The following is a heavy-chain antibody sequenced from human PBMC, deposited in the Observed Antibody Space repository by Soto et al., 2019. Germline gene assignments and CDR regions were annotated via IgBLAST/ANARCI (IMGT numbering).Heavy chain of an antibody. CDR3: ARSSGWYVYGMDV. J-gene: IGHJ6*02. D-gene: IGHD6-19*01. Sequence: EVQLVESGGGLVQPGGSLRLSCAASGFTFSSYDMHWVRQATGKGLEWVSAIGTAGDTYYPGSVKGRFTISRENAKNSLYLQMNSLRAGDTAVSYCARSSGWYVYGMDVWGQGTTVTVSS. CDR2: IGTAGDT. CDR1: GFTFSSYD. V-gene: IGHV3-13*04.